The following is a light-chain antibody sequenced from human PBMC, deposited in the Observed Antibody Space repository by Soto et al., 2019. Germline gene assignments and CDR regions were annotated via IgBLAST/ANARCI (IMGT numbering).Light chain of an antibody. CDR2: EVN. J-gene: IGLJ1*01. CDR3: ASCTTSSTRV. CDR1: SSDIGAYNY. Sequence: QSALTQPASVSGSPGQSITVSCTGTSSDIGAYNYVSWYQQHPGKAPKLIIYEVNNRPSGVSNRFSGSKSGNTASLTISGLQAEDEADYYCASCTTSSTRVFGTGTKLTV. V-gene: IGLV2-14*03.